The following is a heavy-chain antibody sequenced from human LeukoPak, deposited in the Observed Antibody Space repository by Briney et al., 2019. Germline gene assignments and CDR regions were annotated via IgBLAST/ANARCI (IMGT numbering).Heavy chain of an antibody. Sequence: SETLSLTCTVSGGSISSYYWSWIRQPPGKGLEWIGYIYYSGSTNYNPSLKSRVTMSVDTSKNQFSLKLSSVTAADTAVYYCARESTMVRGVKRNDAFDIWGQGTMVTVSS. CDR3: ARESTMVRGVKRNDAFDI. CDR2: IYYSGST. D-gene: IGHD3-10*01. V-gene: IGHV4-59*12. J-gene: IGHJ3*02. CDR1: GGSISSYY.